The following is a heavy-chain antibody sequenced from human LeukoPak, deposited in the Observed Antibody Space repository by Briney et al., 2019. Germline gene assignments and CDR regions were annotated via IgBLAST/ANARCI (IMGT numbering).Heavy chain of an antibody. CDR2: INTNTGNP. Sequence: ASVKVSCKASGYTFTSYAMNWVRQAPGQGLEWMGWINTNTGNPTYAQGFTGRFVFSLDTSVSTAYLQISSLKAADTAVYYCAREPRGWYLGDYYYYMDVWGKGTTVTVSS. J-gene: IGHJ6*03. V-gene: IGHV7-4-1*02. CDR3: AREPRGWYLGDYYYYMDV. CDR1: GYTFTSYA. D-gene: IGHD6-19*01.